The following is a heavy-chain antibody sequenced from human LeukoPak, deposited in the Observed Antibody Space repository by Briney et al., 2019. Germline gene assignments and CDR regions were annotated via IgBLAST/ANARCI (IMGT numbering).Heavy chain of an antibody. J-gene: IGHJ6*02. V-gene: IGHV5-51*01. CDR1: GYSFTSYW. CDR2: IYPGDSDT. Sequence: KHGESLKISCKGSGYSFTSYWIGWVRQMPGKGLEWMRIIYPGDSDTRYSPSFQGQVTISADKSISTAYLQWSSLKASDTAMYYCARPPVRGVAKTGYYYGMDVWGQGTTVTVSS. D-gene: IGHD1-26*01. CDR3: ARPPVRGVAKTGYYYGMDV.